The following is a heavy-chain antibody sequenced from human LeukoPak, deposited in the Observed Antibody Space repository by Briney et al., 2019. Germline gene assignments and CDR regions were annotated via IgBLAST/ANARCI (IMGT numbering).Heavy chain of an antibody. CDR2: ISPSGDIT. J-gene: IGHJ4*02. CDR1: GFTFSNHG. V-gene: IGHV3-23*01. D-gene: IGHD3-10*01. CDR3: AKDDAWLRFGE. Sequence: GGSLRLSCAASGFTFSNHGMNWVRQAPGKGLEWVSGISPSGDITYYADSVKGRFTISRDNSKNALYLEVISLTAEDTAVYYCAKDDAWLRFGEWSQGTLVTVSS.